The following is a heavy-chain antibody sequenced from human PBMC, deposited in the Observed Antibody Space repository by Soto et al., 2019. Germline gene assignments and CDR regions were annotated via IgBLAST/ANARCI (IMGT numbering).Heavy chain of an antibody. CDR3: ERVVSYGSGRRNDYGMDV. Sequence: SETLSLTCTVSGGAINIYYWSLMRQPPGKGLEWIGYIYHSGSTNYNPSLKSRVTISVDTSKNQFSLKLSSVTAAATAVYYCERVVSYGSGRRNDYGMDVWGQGTRVTVSS. CDR2: IYHSGST. V-gene: IGHV4-59*01. CDR1: GGAINIYY. J-gene: IGHJ6*02. D-gene: IGHD3-10*01.